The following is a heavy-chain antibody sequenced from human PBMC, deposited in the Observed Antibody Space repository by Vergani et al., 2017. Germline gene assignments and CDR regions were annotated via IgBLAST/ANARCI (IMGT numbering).Heavy chain of an antibody. Sequence: QVQLVESGGGVVQPGPSLRLSCVVSGFALNRHAMYWVRQAPGQGLEWVVGISFDGTNEYYPDLVKGRFTISRDIAKNTLYLQVRSLRLEDTGVYHCVRDRGLCAGGRCYTEAWDYWGQGTPVTVSS. CDR2: ISFDGTNE. J-gene: IGHJ4*02. D-gene: IGHD2-2*02. CDR1: GFALNRHA. V-gene: IGHV3-30-3*01. CDR3: VRDRGLCAGGRCYTEAWDY.